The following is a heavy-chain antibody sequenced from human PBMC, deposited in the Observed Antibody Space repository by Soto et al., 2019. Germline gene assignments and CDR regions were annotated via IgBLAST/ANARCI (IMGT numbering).Heavy chain of an antibody. Sequence: EVQLVQSGGGLVQPGGSLRLSCGASGFTFNIFWMTWVLQAPGKGLEWVANINQNGNEKYYIDSVRCRFTVYRDNAERSLSLQMDNLRAEDTAMYYCTTDRSGTYLDWGQGTLVTVSS. D-gene: IGHD1-26*01. CDR2: INQNGNEK. CDR1: GFTFNIFW. J-gene: IGHJ4*02. V-gene: IGHV3-7*01. CDR3: TTDRSGTYLD.